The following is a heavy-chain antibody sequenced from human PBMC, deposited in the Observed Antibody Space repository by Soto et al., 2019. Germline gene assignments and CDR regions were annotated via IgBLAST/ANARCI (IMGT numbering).Heavy chain of an antibody. Sequence: QVQLQESGPGLVKPSGTLSLTCAVSGGSISTSNWWSWVRQPPGKGLEWIGEFYHHGSTNYNPSLNSRCTISVDKSKNHFSRKLSSVTAADTAVYYCATLAVAGHFDYWGQGTLVTVSS. D-gene: IGHD6-19*01. J-gene: IGHJ4*02. CDR3: ATLAVAGHFDY. V-gene: IGHV4-4*02. CDR2: FYHHGST. CDR1: GGSISTSNW.